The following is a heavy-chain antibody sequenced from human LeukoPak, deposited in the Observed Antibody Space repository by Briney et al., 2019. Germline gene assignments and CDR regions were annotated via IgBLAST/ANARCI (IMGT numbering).Heavy chain of an antibody. CDR3: ASGREYYDFWSGLDP. CDR2: IIGGAGGT. D-gene: IGHD3-3*01. J-gene: IGHJ5*02. CDR1: GFSFSSHG. Sequence: GSLRLSCAASGFSFSSHGMSWVRQAPGKGLEWVSGIIGGAGGTYYADSVKGRFTISRDNSKNTLYLQMNSLRAEDTAVYYCASGREYYDFWSGLDPWGQGTLVSVSS. V-gene: IGHV3-23*01.